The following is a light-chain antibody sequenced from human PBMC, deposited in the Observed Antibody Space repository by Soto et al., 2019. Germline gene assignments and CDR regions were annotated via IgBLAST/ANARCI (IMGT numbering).Light chain of an antibody. CDR2: EVS. CDR3: SSYTSSRTL. CDR1: SSDVGGYNY. Sequence: QSALTQPASVSGSPGQSITISCTGTSSDVGGYNYVSWYQQHPGKAPKLMIYEVSNRPSGVSNRFSGSKSGNTASLTISGLQDEGESDYYCSSYTSSRTLFGGGTKLTVL. J-gene: IGLJ2*01. V-gene: IGLV2-14*01.